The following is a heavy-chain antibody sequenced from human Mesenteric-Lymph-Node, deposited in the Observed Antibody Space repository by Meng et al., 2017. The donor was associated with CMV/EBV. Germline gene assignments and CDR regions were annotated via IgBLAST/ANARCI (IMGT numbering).Heavy chain of an antibody. CDR2: IAGSGGGT. CDR3: ATTGGSGSYYNLYYYGMDV. J-gene: IGHJ6*02. D-gene: IGHD3-10*01. Sequence: GGSLRLSCAASGFTFTTYAMSWVRQAPGKGLEWVSVIAGSGGGTYYADSVKGRFTISRDNAKNSLYLQMNSLRAEDTAVYYCATTGGSGSYYNLYYYGMDVWGQGTTVTVSS. V-gene: IGHV3-23*01. CDR1: GFTFTTYA.